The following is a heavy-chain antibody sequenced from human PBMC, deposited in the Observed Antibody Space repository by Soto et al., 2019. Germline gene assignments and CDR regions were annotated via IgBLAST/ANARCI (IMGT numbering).Heavy chain of an antibody. Sequence: SETLSLTCTVSGGSISGNYWTWIRQPPGKGLEWIGYIYYSGSTNYNPSLKSRVTISIDTSKNQFSLKLSSVTAADTAVYYCARRYGGNFDYWGQGTLVTVSS. J-gene: IGHJ4*02. CDR3: ARRYGGNFDY. D-gene: IGHD1-26*01. V-gene: IGHV4-59*08. CDR1: GGSISGNY. CDR2: IYYSGST.